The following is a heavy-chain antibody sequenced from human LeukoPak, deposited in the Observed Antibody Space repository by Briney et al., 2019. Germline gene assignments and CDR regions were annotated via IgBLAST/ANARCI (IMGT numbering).Heavy chain of an antibody. Sequence: SETLSLTCTVSGGSISSSSYYWGWIRQPPGKGLEWIGSIYYSGSTYYNPSLKSRVTISVDTSKNQFSLKLSSVTAADTAVYYCARETSSGAMVDHWGQGTLVTVSS. CDR1: GGSISSSSYY. CDR2: IYYSGST. CDR3: ARETSSGAMVDH. J-gene: IGHJ4*02. V-gene: IGHV4-39*07. D-gene: IGHD5-18*01.